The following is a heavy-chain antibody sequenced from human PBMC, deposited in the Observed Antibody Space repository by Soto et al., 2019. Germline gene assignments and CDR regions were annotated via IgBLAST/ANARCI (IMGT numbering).Heavy chain of an antibody. CDR2: ISYDGSNK. Sequence: VQLVESGGGVVQPGRSLRLSCAASGFTFSSYGMHWVRQAPGKGLEWVAVISYDGSNKYYADSVKGRFTISRDNSKNTLYLQMNSLRAEDTAVYYCAKDQRWIGRAAAGTIDYWGQGTLVTVSS. J-gene: IGHJ4*02. CDR1: GFTFSSYG. CDR3: AKDQRWIGRAAAGTIDY. V-gene: IGHV3-30*18. D-gene: IGHD6-13*01.